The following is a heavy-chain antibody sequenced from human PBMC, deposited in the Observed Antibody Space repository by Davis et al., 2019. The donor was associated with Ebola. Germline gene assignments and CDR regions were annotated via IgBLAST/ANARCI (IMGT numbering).Heavy chain of an antibody. D-gene: IGHD1-1*01. V-gene: IGHV3-23*02. CDR1: GFTFSNAW. Sequence: PGGSLRLSCAASGFTFSNAWMNWFRQAPGRGPEWVSNINGGGGDTYYRDSVKGRFTISTDNSKNILYLQMDSLRIEDTAQYDCAGDPNWESGCWGQGTLVSVSS. CDR3: AGDPNWESGC. CDR2: INGGGGDT. J-gene: IGHJ4*02.